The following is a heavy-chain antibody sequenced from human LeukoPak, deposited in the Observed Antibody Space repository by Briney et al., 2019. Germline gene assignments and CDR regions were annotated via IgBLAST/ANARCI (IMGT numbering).Heavy chain of an antibody. J-gene: IGHJ4*02. CDR1: GFTFSDYN. D-gene: IGHD6-19*01. V-gene: IGHV3-30*18. CDR2: ISYDGSNK. CDR3: AKVRWDNSGWYYLDN. Sequence: QPGRSLRLSCAASGFTFSDYNMHWVRQAPGKGLEWVAVISYDGSNKYYTDSVKGRFTISRDNSKNTLYLQMNSLRADDTAVYYCAKVRWDNSGWYYLDNWGQGALVTVSS.